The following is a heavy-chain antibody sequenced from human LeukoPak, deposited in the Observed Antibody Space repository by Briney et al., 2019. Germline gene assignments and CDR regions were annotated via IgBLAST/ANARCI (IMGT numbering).Heavy chain of an antibody. J-gene: IGHJ5*02. CDR2: INHSGST. Sequence: SETLSLTCAVYGGTFSGYYWSWIRQPPGKGLEWIGEINHSGSTNYNPSLESRVTISVDTSKNQFSLKPRSVTAADTAVYYCARDRLEYSSSSVSWFVPWGEGTLVTVSS. V-gene: IGHV4-34*01. D-gene: IGHD6-6*01. CDR1: GGTFSGYY. CDR3: ARDRLEYSSSSVSWFVP.